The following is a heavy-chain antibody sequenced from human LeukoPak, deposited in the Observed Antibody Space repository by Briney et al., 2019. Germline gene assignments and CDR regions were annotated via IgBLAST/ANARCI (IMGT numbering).Heavy chain of an antibody. CDR2: IYHSGST. D-gene: IGHD3-22*01. CDR1: GDSISSGYH. V-gene: IGHV4-38-2*02. Sequence: SETLSLTCSVSGDSISSGYHWGWIRQPPGKGLEWIGSIYHSGSTYYNPSLKSRVTISVDTSKNQFSLKLSSVTAADTAVYYCARVVQSTDSSGFYLPEYFQHWGQGTLVTVSS. J-gene: IGHJ1*01. CDR3: ARVVQSTDSSGFYLPEYFQH.